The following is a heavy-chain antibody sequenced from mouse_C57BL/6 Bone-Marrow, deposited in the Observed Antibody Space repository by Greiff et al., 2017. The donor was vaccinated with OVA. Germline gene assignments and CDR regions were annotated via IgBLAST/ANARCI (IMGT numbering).Heavy chain of an antibody. D-gene: IGHD2-4*01. V-gene: IGHV5-4*01. CDR3: ARRGYDDYVWFAY. CDR1: GFTFSSYA. CDR2: ISDGGSYT. Sequence: EVHLVESGGGLVKPGGSLKLSCAASGFTFSSYAMSWVRQTPEKRLEWVATISDGGSYTYYTDNVKGRFTISRDNDKNNLYLQMSNLKSEDTAMYYCARRGYDDYVWFAYWGQGTLVTVSA. J-gene: IGHJ3*01.